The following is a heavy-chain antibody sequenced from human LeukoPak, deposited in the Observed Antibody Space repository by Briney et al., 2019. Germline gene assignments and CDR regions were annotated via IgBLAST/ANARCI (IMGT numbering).Heavy chain of an antibody. V-gene: IGHV4-30-4*08. Sequence: SETLSLTCTVSGGSISSGDYYWSWIRQPPGKGLEWIGYIYYSGSTYYNPSLKSRVTISVDTSKSQFSLKLSSVTAADTAVYYCARADHYYDAHDAFDIWGQGTMVTVSS. CDR3: ARADHYYDAHDAFDI. CDR1: GGSISSGDYY. J-gene: IGHJ3*02. CDR2: IYYSGST. D-gene: IGHD3-22*01.